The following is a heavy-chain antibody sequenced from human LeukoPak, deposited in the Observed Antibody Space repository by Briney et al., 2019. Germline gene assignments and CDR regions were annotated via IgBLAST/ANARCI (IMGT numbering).Heavy chain of an antibody. CDR1: GFTFSGSA. V-gene: IGHV3-73*01. D-gene: IGHD3-22*01. CDR3: TRHAGYYDSSGYHFDY. CDR2: IRSKANSYAT. J-gene: IGHJ4*02. Sequence: GGSLKLSCAASGFTFSGSAMHWVRQASGKGLEWVGRIRSKANSYATAYAASVKGRFTISRDDSKNTAYLQMNSLKTEDTAVYYCTRHAGYYDSSGYHFDYWGQGTLVTVSS.